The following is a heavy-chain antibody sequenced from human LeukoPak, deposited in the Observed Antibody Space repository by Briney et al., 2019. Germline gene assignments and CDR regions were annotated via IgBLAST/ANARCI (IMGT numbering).Heavy chain of an antibody. D-gene: IGHD3-16*01. CDR2: MYYSGST. CDR1: GGSISSYY. Sequence: SETLSLTCTVSGGSISSYYWSRIRQPPGKGLEWIGYMYYSGSTNYNPSLKSRVTISVDTSKNQFSLKLSSVTAADTAVYYCARDRGVLAYYYGMDVWGQGTTVTVSS. CDR3: ARDRGVLAYYYGMDV. J-gene: IGHJ6*02. V-gene: IGHV4-59*01.